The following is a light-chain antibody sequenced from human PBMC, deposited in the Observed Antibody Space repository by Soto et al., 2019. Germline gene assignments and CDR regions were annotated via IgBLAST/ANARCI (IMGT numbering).Light chain of an antibody. V-gene: IGLV2-8*01. CDR1: GGDVGGYNY. J-gene: IGLJ1*01. CDR2: DVN. Sequence: QSALTQPPSASGSPGQSVTISCTGTGGDVGGYNYVSWYQQHPGKVPRLIIYDVNKRPSGVPDRFSGSKSDNTASLTVSGLQAEDEADYYCSSYACFNNYVFGTGTKLTVL. CDR3: SSYACFNNYV.